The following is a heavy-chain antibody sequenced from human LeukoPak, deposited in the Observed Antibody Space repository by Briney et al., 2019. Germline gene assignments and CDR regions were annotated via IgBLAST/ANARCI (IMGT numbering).Heavy chain of an antibody. Sequence: KPSETLSLTCTVSGASISSYYWSWIRQPPGKGLEWIGYIYYSGSANYNPSLKSRVTISVDTSKNQFSLKLSSVTAADTAVYYCARDRYIGYYYYGMDVWGQGTTVTVSS. J-gene: IGHJ6*02. CDR1: GASISSYY. V-gene: IGHV4-59*01. CDR2: IYYSGSA. CDR3: ARDRYIGYYYYGMDV. D-gene: IGHD5-18*01.